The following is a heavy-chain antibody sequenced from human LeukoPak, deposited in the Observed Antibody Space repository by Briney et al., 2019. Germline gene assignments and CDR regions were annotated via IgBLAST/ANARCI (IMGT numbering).Heavy chain of an antibody. CDR1: GGSISSSSYY. D-gene: IGHD3-10*01. CDR3: ARLLWFGELNFDP. V-gene: IGHV4-39*01. Sequence: SETLSLTCTVSGGSISSSSYYWGWIRQPPGKGLEWIGSIYYSGSIYYNPSLKSRVTISVDTSKNQFSLKLSSVTAADTAVYYCARLLWFGELNFDPWGQGTLVTVSS. CDR2: IYYSGSI. J-gene: IGHJ5*02.